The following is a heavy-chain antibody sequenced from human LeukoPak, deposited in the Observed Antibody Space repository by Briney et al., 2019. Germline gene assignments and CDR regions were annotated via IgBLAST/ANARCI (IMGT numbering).Heavy chain of an antibody. D-gene: IGHD3-10*01. Sequence: PGGSLRLSCAASGFTFSSYSMNWVRQAPGEGREWVSYISSDSNTIYYADSVKGRFTISRDNAKNSLNLQMNSLRVDDTAMYYCARDGWFGDYNWFDHWGQGTLVTVSS. CDR3: ARDGWFGDYNWFDH. J-gene: IGHJ5*02. CDR1: GFTFSSYS. V-gene: IGHV3-48*01. CDR2: ISSDSNTI.